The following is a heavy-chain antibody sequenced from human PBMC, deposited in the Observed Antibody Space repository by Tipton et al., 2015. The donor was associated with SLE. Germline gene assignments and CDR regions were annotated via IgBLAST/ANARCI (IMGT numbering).Heavy chain of an antibody. D-gene: IGHD6-6*01. CDR3: ASIAARLVRYYFDY. CDR1: GGSISSSSYY. J-gene: IGHJ4*02. Sequence: TLSLTCTVSGGSISSSSYYWGWIRKPPGKGLEWIGSIYYSGSTYYNPSLKSRVTISVDTSKNQFSLKLSSVTAADTAVYYCASIAARLVRYYFDYWGQGTLVTVSS. CDR2: IYYSGST. V-gene: IGHV4-39*07.